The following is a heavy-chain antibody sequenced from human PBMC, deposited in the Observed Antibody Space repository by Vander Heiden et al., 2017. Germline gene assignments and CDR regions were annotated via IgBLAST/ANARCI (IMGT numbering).Heavy chain of an antibody. V-gene: IGHV1-18*01. Sequence: QVQLVQSGPEFKKPGASVRVSCKASGYTFTSYGISWVRQAPGQGLEWMGWISAYSGNTKYAQKFQGRVTVASDASTSTAYMELRSLRSDDTAVYYCARTTAGNYRDWFDPWGQGTLVNGSS. J-gene: IGHJ5*02. CDR2: ISAYSGNT. D-gene: IGHD1-7*01. CDR1: GYTFTSYG. CDR3: ARTTAGNYRDWFDP.